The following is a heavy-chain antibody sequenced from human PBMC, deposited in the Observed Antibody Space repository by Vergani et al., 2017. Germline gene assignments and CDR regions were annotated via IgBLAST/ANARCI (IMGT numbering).Heavy chain of an antibody. V-gene: IGHV1-8*01. J-gene: IGHJ5*02. CDR2: MNPDSGNT. Sequence: QVQLVQSGAEVKEPGASVKVSCTTSGYTFTSYDINWVRQAAGQGLEWMGWMNPDSGNTGFALKFQGRVTMTRDSSISTAYMELSSLGSEDTALYYCARGPSRIVTSEPYSCDRWSLGTLVTVSS. D-gene: IGHD1-26*01. CDR3: ARGPSRIVTSEPYSCDR. CDR1: GYTFTSYD.